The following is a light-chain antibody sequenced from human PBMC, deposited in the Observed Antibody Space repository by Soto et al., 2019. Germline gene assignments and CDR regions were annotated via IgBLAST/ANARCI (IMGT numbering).Light chain of an antibody. CDR2: DAS. J-gene: IGKJ1*01. Sequence: DIQMTQSPSTLSASVGDRVTITCRASQSISAWLAWYQQKPGKAPKLLIYDASNLVTGVPSRFSGSGPGTDFTLTISSLQPDDFATYYCQQYDTYLRTFGHGTKVDFK. CDR1: QSISAW. CDR3: QQYDTYLRT. V-gene: IGKV1-5*01.